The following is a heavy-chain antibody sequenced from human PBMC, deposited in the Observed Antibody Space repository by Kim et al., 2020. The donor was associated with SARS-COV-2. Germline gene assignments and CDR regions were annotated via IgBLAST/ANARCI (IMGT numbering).Heavy chain of an antibody. Sequence: GGSLRLSCAASGFTFSSYAMHWVRQAPGKGLEWVAVISYDGSNKYYADSVKGRFTISRDNSKNTLYLQMNSLRAEDTAVYYCARAGGVSGYYYGSRYYGMDVWGQGTTVTVSS. CDR1: GFTFSSYA. D-gene: IGHD3-22*01. J-gene: IGHJ6*02. CDR2: ISYDGSNK. V-gene: IGHV3-30-3*01. CDR3: ARAGGVSGYYYGSRYYGMDV.